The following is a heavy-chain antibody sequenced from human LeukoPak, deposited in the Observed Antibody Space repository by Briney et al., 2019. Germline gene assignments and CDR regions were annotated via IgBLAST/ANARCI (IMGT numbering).Heavy chain of an antibody. CDR2: ISSRGTYP. D-gene: IGHD1-26*01. CDR3: SSGCDIVGDTASFDI. Sequence: GRSLRLSSAASGFTFTRYAMNWVRQAPGKGQLWVSSISSRGTYPSYARSLEGRFTISRDNAQNSLYLQMNSLRADDRAVYYCSSGCDIVGDTASFDIWGQGTLVIVSP. J-gene: IGHJ4*02. V-gene: IGHV3-21*01. CDR1: GFTFTRYA.